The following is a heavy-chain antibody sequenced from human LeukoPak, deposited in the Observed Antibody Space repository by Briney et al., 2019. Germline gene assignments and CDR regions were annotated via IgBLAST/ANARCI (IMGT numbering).Heavy chain of an antibody. D-gene: IGHD3-10*01. J-gene: IGHJ4*02. CDR1: ELTLSDNY. V-gene: IGHV3-53*01. CDR2: IYSGGST. Sequence: GGSLRLSCAASELTLSDNYMSWIRQAPGRGLEWVSFIYSGGSTYYADSVRGRFIISRDNAKNALYLQMNSLRAEDTAVYYCAKDLHYGSADYWGQGTLVTVSS. CDR3: AKDLHYGSADY.